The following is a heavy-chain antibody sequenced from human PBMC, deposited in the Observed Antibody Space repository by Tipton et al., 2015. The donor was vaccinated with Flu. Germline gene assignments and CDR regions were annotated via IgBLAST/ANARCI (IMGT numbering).Heavy chain of an antibody. Sequence: LRLSCTVSGGSLSSFYWSWIRQPAGRGLEWIGRIYSSGVTKYNPSLKSRVTMSVDTSKNQFSLSLSSVTAADTAVYYCARGSGSGTYVIFDYWGQGTLVTVSS. D-gene: IGHD3-10*01. J-gene: IGHJ4*02. CDR1: GGSLSSFY. V-gene: IGHV4-4*07. CDR2: IYSSGVT. CDR3: ARGSGSGTYVIFDY.